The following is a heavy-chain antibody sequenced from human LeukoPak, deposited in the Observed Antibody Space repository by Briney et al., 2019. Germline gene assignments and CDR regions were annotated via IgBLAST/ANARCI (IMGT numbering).Heavy chain of an antibody. Sequence: GRSLRLSCAASGFTFSSYGMHWVSQAPDKGMEWVAVIWYDGSNKYYADSVKGRFTISRDNSKNTLYLQMNSLRAEDTAVYYCARQGNYIIEYSSSSYFDYWGQGTLVTVSS. CDR2: IWYDGSNK. CDR1: GFTFSSYG. J-gene: IGHJ4*02. V-gene: IGHV3-33*01. D-gene: IGHD6-6*01. CDR3: ARQGNYIIEYSSSSYFDY.